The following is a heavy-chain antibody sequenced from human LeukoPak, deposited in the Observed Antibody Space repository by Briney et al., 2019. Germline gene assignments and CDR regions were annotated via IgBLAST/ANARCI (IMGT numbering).Heavy chain of an antibody. CDR2: MYTGGTT. CDR1: GFTLSGTH. Sequence: PGGSLRLSCAASGFTLSGTHMRWVRQAPGEGLGWVAAMYTGGTTYYADSVTGRFTISRDNSKNTLYLHMNSLRAEDTAVYYCAKDEATSGGGLACWGQGTLVSV. V-gene: IGHV3-53*01. D-gene: IGHD3-16*01. CDR3: AKDEATSGGGLAC. J-gene: IGHJ4*02.